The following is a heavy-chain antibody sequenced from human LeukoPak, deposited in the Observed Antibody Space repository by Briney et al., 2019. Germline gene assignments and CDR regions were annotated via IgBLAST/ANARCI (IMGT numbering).Heavy chain of an antibody. CDR2: IWYDGSNK. V-gene: IGHV3-33*01. CDR3: ARDSGWLQHDAFDI. D-gene: IGHD5-24*01. CDR1: GFALSSYG. Sequence: GRSLRLSCAASGFALSSYGMHWVRQAPGKGLEWVAVIWYDGSNKYYADSVKGRFTISRDNSKNTLYLQMNSLRAEDTAVYYCARDSGWLQHDAFDIWGQGTMVTVSS. J-gene: IGHJ3*02.